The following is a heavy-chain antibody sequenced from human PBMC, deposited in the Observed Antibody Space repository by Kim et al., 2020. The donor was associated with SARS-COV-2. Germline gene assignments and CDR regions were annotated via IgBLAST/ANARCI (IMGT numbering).Heavy chain of an antibody. D-gene: IGHD3-10*01. V-gene: IGHV1-69*04. CDR1: GGTFSSYA. J-gene: IGHJ6*02. Sequence: SVKVSCKASGGTFSSYAISWVRQAPGQGLEWMGRIIPILGIANYAQKFQGRVTITADKSTSTAYMELSSLRSEDTAVYYCARAYYYGSGGYYNDYYYGMDVWGQGTTVTVSS. CDR2: IIPILGIA. CDR3: ARAYYYGSGGYYNDYYYGMDV.